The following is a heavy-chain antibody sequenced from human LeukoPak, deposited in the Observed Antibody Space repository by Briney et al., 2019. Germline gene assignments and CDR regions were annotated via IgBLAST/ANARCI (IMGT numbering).Heavy chain of an antibody. D-gene: IGHD5-12*01. Sequence: SETLSLTCAVYGGSFSGYYWSWIRQPPGKGLEWIGEINHSGSTNYNPSLKSRVTISVDTSKNQFSLKLSSVTAADTAVYYCAREFSGYGDYFDYWGQGTLVTVSS. CDR1: GGSFSGYY. CDR2: INHSGST. V-gene: IGHV4-34*01. J-gene: IGHJ4*02. CDR3: AREFSGYGDYFDY.